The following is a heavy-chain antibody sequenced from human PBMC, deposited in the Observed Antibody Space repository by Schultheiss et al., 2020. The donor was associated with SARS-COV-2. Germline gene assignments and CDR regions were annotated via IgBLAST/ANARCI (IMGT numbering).Heavy chain of an antibody. J-gene: IGHJ4*02. Sequence: GSLRLSCTVSGDSISSYYWSWIRQHPGKGLEWIGYIYYSGSTYYNPSLKSRVTISVDTSKNQFSLKLSSVTAADTAVYYCARGVDKNWGQGTLVTVSS. CDR1: GDSISSYY. D-gene: IGHD5-12*01. CDR2: IYYSGST. V-gene: IGHV4-59*12. CDR3: ARGVDKN.